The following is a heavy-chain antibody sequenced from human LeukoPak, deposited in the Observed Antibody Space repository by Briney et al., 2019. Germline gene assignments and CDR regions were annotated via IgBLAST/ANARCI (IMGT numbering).Heavy chain of an antibody. D-gene: IGHD3-9*01. CDR1: GYTFTGYS. CDR3: ARAYYDILTGYLYNWFDP. J-gene: IGHJ5*02. Sequence: ASVKVSCKASGYTFTGYSMHWMRQAPGQGLEWMGRINPNSGGTNYAQKFQGRVTMTRDTSISTAYMELSRLRSDDTAVYYCARAYYDILTGYLYNWFDPWGQGTLVTVSS. CDR2: INPNSGGT. V-gene: IGHV1-2*06.